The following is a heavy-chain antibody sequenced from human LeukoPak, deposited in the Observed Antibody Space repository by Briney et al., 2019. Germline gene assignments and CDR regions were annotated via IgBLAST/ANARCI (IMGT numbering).Heavy chain of an antibody. V-gene: IGHV3-11*01. D-gene: IGHD5-18*01. Sequence: PGGSLRLSCAASGFTFSDYYMSWIRQAPGKGLEWVSYISSSGSTIYYADSVKGRFTISRDNAKNSLHLQMNSLRAEDTAVYYCARVPGYSYALVYYGMDVWGQGTTVTVSS. CDR2: ISSSGSTI. CDR3: ARVPGYSYALVYYGMDV. CDR1: GFTFSDYY. J-gene: IGHJ6*02.